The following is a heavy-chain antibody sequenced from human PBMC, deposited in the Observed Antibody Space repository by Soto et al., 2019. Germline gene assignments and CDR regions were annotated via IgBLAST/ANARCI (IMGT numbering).Heavy chain of an antibody. D-gene: IGHD6-19*01. J-gene: IGHJ4*02. CDR3: AKDLDALSSGWYFDY. CDR2: ISGNGGST. CDR1: GFTLSGDA. Sequence: PGGSLRLSCAASGFTLSGDAMDWVRQAPGKGLEYVSGISGNGGSTYYADSVQGRFTISRDNSKNTLYLQMNSLRAEDTAVYYCAKDLDALSSGWYFDYWGQGTLVTVST. V-gene: IGHV3-64*04.